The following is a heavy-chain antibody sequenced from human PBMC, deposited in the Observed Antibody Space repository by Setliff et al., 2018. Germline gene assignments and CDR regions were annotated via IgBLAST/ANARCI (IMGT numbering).Heavy chain of an antibody. Sequence: SVKVSCKASGGTFSSYGISWVRQAPGQGLEWMGGTIPMFGTTSYARQFQGRVTIITDGSTSTAYMQLSSLVSEDTAVYYCVREGVDSMSSTDYRYYMDVWGKGTTVTVSS. CDR3: VREGVDSMSSTDYRYYMDV. V-gene: IGHV1-69*05. CDR1: GGTFSSYG. D-gene: IGHD3-22*01. CDR2: TIPMFGTT. J-gene: IGHJ6*03.